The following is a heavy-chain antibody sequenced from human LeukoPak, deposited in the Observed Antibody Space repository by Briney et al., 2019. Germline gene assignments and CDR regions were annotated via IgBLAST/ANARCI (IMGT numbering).Heavy chain of an antibody. J-gene: IGHJ5*02. D-gene: IGHD3-10*01. Sequence: GGSLRLSCAASGFTFSSYAMSWVRQAPGKGLEWVGRIKSKTDGGTSEYAAPVTGRFTISRDDSKSTLYLEMNSLKTEDTGVYYCSTLWYGAWGQGTLVTVSS. CDR3: STLWYGA. CDR2: IKSKTDGGTS. CDR1: GFTFSSYA. V-gene: IGHV3-15*01.